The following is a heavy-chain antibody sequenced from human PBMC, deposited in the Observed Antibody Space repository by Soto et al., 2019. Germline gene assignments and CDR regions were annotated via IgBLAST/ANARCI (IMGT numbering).Heavy chain of an antibody. CDR3: TTLRDGTGYCDMTFFDN. Sequence: EVHLVESGGGLVKPGGSLRLSCVASGFTFTNAWMTWVRQAPGKGLEWVGRIKSEIEGGPTDYAAPVKGRFTISRDDPKNMVYLQLNSLKTEDTAVYHCTTLRDGTGYCDMTFFDNWGQGTMVTVSS. D-gene: IGHD2-15*01. J-gene: IGHJ4*02. CDR2: IKSEIEGGPT. CDR1: GFTFTNAW. V-gene: IGHV3-15*01.